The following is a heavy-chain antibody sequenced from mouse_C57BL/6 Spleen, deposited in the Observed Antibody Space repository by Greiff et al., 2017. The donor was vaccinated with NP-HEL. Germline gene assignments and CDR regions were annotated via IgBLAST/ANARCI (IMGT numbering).Heavy chain of an antibody. CDR2: ISSGGSYT. CDR3: ARGDGGLFDY. D-gene: IGHD3-3*01. V-gene: IGHV5-6*01. CDR1: GFTFSSYG. Sequence: EVKLMESGGDLVKPGGSLTLSCAASGFTFSSYGMSWVRQTPDKRLEWVATISSGGSYTYYPDSVQGRFTISRDNAKNTLYLQMSSLKSEDTAMYYCARGDGGLFDYWGQGTTLTVSS. J-gene: IGHJ2*01.